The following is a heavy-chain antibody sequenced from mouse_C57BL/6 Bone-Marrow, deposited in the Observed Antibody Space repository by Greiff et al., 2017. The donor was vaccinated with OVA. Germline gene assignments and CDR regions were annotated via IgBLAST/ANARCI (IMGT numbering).Heavy chain of an antibody. CDR2: INSDGGST. V-gene: IGHV5-2*01. CDR1: EYAFPSYD. CDR3: ADYSNYEGY. J-gene: IGHJ2*01. Sequence: EVMLVESGGGLVQPGESLKLSCESYEYAFPSYDMSWVRKTPEKRLELVAAINSDGGSTYYPDTMESRFIISRDNTKQTLYLQMSSLRSEDTALYYGADYSNYEGYWGQGTTLTVSA. D-gene: IGHD2-5*01.